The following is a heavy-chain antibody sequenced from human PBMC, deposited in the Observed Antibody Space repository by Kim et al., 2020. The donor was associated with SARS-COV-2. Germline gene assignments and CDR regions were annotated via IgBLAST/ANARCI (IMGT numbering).Heavy chain of an antibody. V-gene: IGHV4-31*03. J-gene: IGHJ4*02. CDR3: ARGQPLDY. Sequence: SETLSLTSSVSGGSIRSGGKFWTWIRQHPAKGLEWIGYISYSGNSHYSPSLRSRVSISLQTSENQFSLELTSLTAADTAVYYCARGQPLDYWGQGILVTVSS. CDR2: ISYSGNS. D-gene: IGHD2-2*01. CDR1: GGSIRSGGKF.